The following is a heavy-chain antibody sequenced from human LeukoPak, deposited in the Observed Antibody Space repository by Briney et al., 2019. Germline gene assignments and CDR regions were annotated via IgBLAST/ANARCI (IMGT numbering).Heavy chain of an antibody. V-gene: IGHV4-39*07. CDR2: IYYSGST. Sequence: SETLSLTCTVSGGSISSSSYYWGWIRQPPGKGLEWIGSIYYSGSTYYNPSLKSRVTISVDTSKNQFSLKLSSVTAADTAVYYCARVIVIRYSDYDAPFDYWGQGTLVTVSS. CDR1: GGSISSSSYY. J-gene: IGHJ4*02. D-gene: IGHD5-12*01. CDR3: ARVIVIRYSDYDAPFDY.